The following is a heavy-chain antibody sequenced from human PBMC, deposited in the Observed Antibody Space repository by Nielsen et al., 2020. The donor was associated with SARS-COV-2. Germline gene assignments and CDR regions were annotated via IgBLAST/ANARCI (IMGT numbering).Heavy chain of an antibody. Sequence: SETLSLTCTVSGGSISSYYWSWIRQPPGKGLEWIGYIYYSGSTNYNPSLKSRVTISVDTSKNQFSLKLSSVTAADTAVYYCARQKAEGYYYYMDVWGKGTTVTVSS. J-gene: IGHJ6*03. CDR3: ARQKAEGYYYYMDV. CDR1: GGSISSYY. V-gene: IGHV4-59*08. CDR2: IYYSGST.